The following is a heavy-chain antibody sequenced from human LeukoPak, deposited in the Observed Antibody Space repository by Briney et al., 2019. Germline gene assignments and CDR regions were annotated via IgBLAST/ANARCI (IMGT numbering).Heavy chain of an antibody. CDR2: IYPGASET. CDR3: ARHLGTQRPI. J-gene: IGHJ3*02. Sequence: GESLKISCKGSGFSFTSYLIAWVRHMPGRGLGWMGLIYPGASETRYSPSLQGQVTISADKSISTAYLQWSSLKASDTAMYYCARHLGTQRPIWGQGTMVTVSS. CDR1: GFSFTSYL. V-gene: IGHV5-51*01. D-gene: IGHD1-26*01.